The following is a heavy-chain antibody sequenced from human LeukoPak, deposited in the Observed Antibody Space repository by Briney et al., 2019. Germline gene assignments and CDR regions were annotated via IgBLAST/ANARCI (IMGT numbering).Heavy chain of an antibody. Sequence: GGPLRLSCAASGFTFSSYAMHWVRQAPGKGLEYVSAISSNGGSTYYANSVKGRFTISRDNSKNTLYLQMGSLRAEDMAVYYCARVSAVVSFDYWGQGTLVTVSS. CDR2: ISSNGGST. J-gene: IGHJ4*02. CDR3: ARVSAVVSFDY. D-gene: IGHD5-18*01. CDR1: GFTFSSYA. V-gene: IGHV3-64*01.